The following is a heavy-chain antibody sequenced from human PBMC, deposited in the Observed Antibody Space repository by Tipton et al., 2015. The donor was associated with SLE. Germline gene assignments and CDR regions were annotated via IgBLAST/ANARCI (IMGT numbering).Heavy chain of an antibody. J-gene: IGHJ4*02. CDR3: ARRRGASGLFDS. CDR2: MFSSGTT. V-gene: IGHV4-61*09. Sequence: TLSLTCIVSGGSFRSGSYHWSWIRQPAGKGLEWIGQMFSSGTTNYNPSLKSRVTVSVDTSKSQFSLKLTSVTAADTAVYYCARRRGASGLFDSWGQGILVTVSS. CDR1: GGSFRSGSYH.